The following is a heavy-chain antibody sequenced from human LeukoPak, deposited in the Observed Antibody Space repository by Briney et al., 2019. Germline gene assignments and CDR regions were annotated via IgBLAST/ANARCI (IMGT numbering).Heavy chain of an antibody. CDR2: ISSSSYI. CDR3: ARRRERTNAFDI. D-gene: IGHD1-26*01. V-gene: IGHV3-21*01. J-gene: IGHJ3*02. Sequence: GGSLRLSCAASGFTFSSYSMNWVRQAPGKVLEWVSSISSSSYIYYADSVKGRFTIYRDNAKNSLYLQMNSLRAEDTAVYYCARRRERTNAFDIWGQGTMVTVSS. CDR1: GFTFSSYS.